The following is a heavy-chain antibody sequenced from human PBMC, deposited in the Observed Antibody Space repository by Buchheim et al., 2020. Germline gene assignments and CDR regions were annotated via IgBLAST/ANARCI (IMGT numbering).Heavy chain of an antibody. Sequence: EVQLEESGGGLVQPGGSLRLSCAASAFTVSTNYMTWVRQAPGKGLEWVSTIYNDGTTHYADSVEGRFTISRDNSKSTLYLQMNSLKGEDTALYYCVSGHHDLDYWGQGTL. CDR1: AFTVSTNY. CDR2: IYNDGTT. V-gene: IGHV3-66*02. J-gene: IGHJ4*02. CDR3: VSGHHDLDY.